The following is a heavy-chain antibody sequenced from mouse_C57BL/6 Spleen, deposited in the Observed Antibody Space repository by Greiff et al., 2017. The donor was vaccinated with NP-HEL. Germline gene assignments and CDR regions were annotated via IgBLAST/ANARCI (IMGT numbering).Heavy chain of an antibody. D-gene: IGHD4-1*01. CDR3: ARRTGTGVFDY. V-gene: IGHV1-4*01. CDR2: INPSSGYT. Sequence: QVQLKQSGAELARPGASVKMSCKASGYTFTSYTMHWVKQRPGQGLEWIGYINPSSGYTKYNQKFKDKATLTADKSSSTAYMQLSSLTSEDSAVYYCARRTGTGVFDYWGQGTTLTVSS. J-gene: IGHJ2*01. CDR1: GYTFTSYT.